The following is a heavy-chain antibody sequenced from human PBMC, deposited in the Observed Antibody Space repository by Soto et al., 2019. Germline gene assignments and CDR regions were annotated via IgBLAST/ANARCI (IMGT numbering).Heavy chain of an antibody. J-gene: IGHJ4*02. V-gene: IGHV3-30*18. CDR2: ISYDGSNK. CDR3: AKDSGPDYYDSSGYLAY. D-gene: IGHD3-22*01. Sequence: GGSLRLSCAASGFTFSSYGMHWVRQAPGKGLEWVAVISYDGSNKYYADSVKGRFTISRDNSKNTLYLQMNSLRAEDTAVYYCAKDSGPDYYDSSGYLAYWGQGTLVTVSS. CDR1: GFTFSSYG.